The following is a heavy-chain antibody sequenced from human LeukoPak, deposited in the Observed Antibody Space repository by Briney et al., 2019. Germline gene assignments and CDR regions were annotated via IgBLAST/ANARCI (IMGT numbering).Heavy chain of an antibody. V-gene: IGHV1-46*01. J-gene: IGHJ4*02. CDR1: AYPFTPYY. Sequence: ASVKVSCKTSAYPFTPYYMHWVRQAPGPGLEWMGVINPSDGSTSYAQKFRGRLTMTRDASTSTLYMDLSSLIFEDTAVYFCTRDSSRGWFSVDHWGQGTLVTVSS. CDR2: INPSDGST. D-gene: IGHD6-19*01. CDR3: TRDSSRGWFSVDH.